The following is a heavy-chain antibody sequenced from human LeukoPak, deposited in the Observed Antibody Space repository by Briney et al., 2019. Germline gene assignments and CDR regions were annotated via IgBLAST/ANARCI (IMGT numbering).Heavy chain of an antibody. CDR2: INPNSGGT. Sequence: ASVKVSCKASGYTFTGYYMHWVRQAPGQGLEWMGWINPNSGGTNYAQKFQGRVTMTRDTSISTAYMELSRLRSDDTAVYYCARDGYSRRNWFDPWGQGTLVTVSS. CDR1: GYTFTGYY. V-gene: IGHV1-2*02. D-gene: IGHD6-13*01. J-gene: IGHJ5*02. CDR3: ARDGYSRRNWFDP.